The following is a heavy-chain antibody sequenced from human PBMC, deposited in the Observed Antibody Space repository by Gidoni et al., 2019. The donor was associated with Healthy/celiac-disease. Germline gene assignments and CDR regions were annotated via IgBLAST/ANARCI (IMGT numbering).Heavy chain of an antibody. CDR3: ARDDSIGYSDF. D-gene: IGHD3-22*01. Sequence: QVQLQQWGAGLLKPSATLSLTCAVSGGSFSGYYWSWIRQPPGKGLEWIGEINHSGSTNYNPSLKSRVTISVDTSKNQCSLKLSAVTAADSAGYYCARDDSIGYSDFWGQGTLVTVSS. V-gene: IGHV4-34*01. CDR2: INHSGST. CDR1: GGSFSGYY. J-gene: IGHJ4*02.